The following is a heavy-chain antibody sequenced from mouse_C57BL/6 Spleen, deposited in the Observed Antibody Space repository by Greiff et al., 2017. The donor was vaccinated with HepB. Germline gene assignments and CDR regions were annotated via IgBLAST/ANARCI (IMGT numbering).Heavy chain of an antibody. CDR2: IYPGGGYT. J-gene: IGHJ4*01. V-gene: IGHV1-63*01. D-gene: IGHD1-1*01. CDR3: AREGDYYYGSSYKNYAMDY. Sequence: QVQLQQSGAELVRPGTSVKMSCKASGYTFTNYWIGWAKQRPGHGLEWIGDIYPGGGYTNYNEKFKGKATLTADKSSSTAYMQFSSLTSEDSAIYYCAREGDYYYGSSYKNYAMDYWGQGTSVTVSS. CDR1: GYTFTNYW.